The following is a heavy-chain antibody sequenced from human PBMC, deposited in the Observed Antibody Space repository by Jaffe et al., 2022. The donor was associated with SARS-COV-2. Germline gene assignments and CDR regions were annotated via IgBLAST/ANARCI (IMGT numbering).Heavy chain of an antibody. J-gene: IGHJ4*02. V-gene: IGHV4-39*01. D-gene: IGHD6-13*01. CDR3: ARRGRGISSCNCFDY. Sequence: QLQLQESGPGLVKPSETLSLTCTVSSGSISSSSSYWDWIRQPPGKGLEWIGSLYYSGSTYYNPSLKSRVAISVDTSKNQFSLKVSSVTAADTAVYYCARRGRGISSCNCFDYWGQGTLVTVSS. CDR1: SGSISSSSSY. CDR2: LYYSGST.